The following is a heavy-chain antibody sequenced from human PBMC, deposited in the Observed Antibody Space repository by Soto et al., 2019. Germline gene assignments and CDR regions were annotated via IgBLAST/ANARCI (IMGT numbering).Heavy chain of an antibody. D-gene: IGHD6-13*01. V-gene: IGHV5-51*01. Sequence: GESLKISCQGSGYSFTNYWVGWVRQIPGRGLEWIGIIHPGDSDTRYSPFFQGQVTISADKSISTAYLQWSSLKASDTAMYYCARHNRYSSTWFEGWFDPWGQGTLVTVSS. J-gene: IGHJ5*02. CDR2: IHPGDSDT. CDR1: GYSFTNYW. CDR3: ARHNRYSSTWFEGWFDP.